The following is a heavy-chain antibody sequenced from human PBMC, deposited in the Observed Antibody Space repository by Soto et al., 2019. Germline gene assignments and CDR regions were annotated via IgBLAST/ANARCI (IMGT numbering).Heavy chain of an antibody. J-gene: IGHJ6*02. CDR1: GGSICSSNYY. CDR2: IYYSGST. V-gene: IGHV4-39*01. Sequence: KALSLTCTVSGGSICSSNYYWGWIRQPPGKGLEWIGTIYYSGSTYYNPSLKSRVTISVDTSKNQFSLKLSSVTAADTAVYYCARTYSEDYYYGMDVWGQGTTVTVSS. CDR3: ARTYSEDYYYGMDV. D-gene: IGHD2-21*01.